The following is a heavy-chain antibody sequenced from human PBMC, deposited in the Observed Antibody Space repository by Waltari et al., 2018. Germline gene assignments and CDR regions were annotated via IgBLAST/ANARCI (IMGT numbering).Heavy chain of an antibody. D-gene: IGHD3-22*01. CDR1: GYSISSGYY. J-gene: IGHJ4*02. Sequence: QVQLQESGPGLVKPSETLSLTCAVSGYSISSGYYWGWIRQPPGKGLEWIGSIYHSGITYYNPSLKSRVTISVDTSKNQFSLKLSSVTAADTAVYYCARELRYDSSGYYGYWGQGTLVTVSS. CDR3: ARELRYDSSGYYGY. CDR2: IYHSGIT. V-gene: IGHV4-38-2*02.